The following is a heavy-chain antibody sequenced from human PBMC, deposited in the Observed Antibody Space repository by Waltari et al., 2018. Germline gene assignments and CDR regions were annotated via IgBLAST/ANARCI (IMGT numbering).Heavy chain of an antibody. Sequence: EVQLVESGGGLVQPGGSLRLSCAASGFTFSSYEMNWVRQAPGKGLELVSYISSSGSTIYYADSVKGRFTISRDNAKNSLYLQMNSLRAEDTAVYYCARDPGWYYFDYWGQGTLVTVSS. CDR2: ISSSGSTI. CDR1: GFTFSSYE. CDR3: ARDPGWYYFDY. J-gene: IGHJ4*02. V-gene: IGHV3-48*03. D-gene: IGHD6-19*01.